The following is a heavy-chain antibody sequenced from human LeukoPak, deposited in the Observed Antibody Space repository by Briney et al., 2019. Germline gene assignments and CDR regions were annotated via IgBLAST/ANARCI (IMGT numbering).Heavy chain of an antibody. D-gene: IGHD3-10*01. CDR2: IYYSGTT. V-gene: IGHV4-39*01. CDR1: GGSISDSSYH. Sequence: SETLSLTCTVSGGSISDSSYHWGWVRQPPGKGLEWIGSIYYSGTTYYRPFLKSRVTISVDTSKNQFSLKLTSVTAADTAVYYCAREVASSVHYWGQGTLVTVSP. CDR3: AREVASSVHY. J-gene: IGHJ4*02.